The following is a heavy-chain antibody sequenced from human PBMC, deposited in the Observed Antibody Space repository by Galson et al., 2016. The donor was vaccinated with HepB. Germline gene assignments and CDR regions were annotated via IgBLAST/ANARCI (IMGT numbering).Heavy chain of an antibody. D-gene: IGHD1-7*01. V-gene: IGHV3-15*01. CDR1: GFTFSNAW. CDR3: TTAFNWNYGSYYHYYYGMDV. J-gene: IGHJ6*04. Sequence: SLRLSCAASGFTFSNAWMSWVRQAPGKGLEWVGHIKSKTDGGTTDYSAPVKGRFSISRDDSKNTLYLQMNSLKTEDTAVYYCTTAFNWNYGSYYHYYYGMDVWGKGTTVTVPS. CDR2: IKSKTDGGTT.